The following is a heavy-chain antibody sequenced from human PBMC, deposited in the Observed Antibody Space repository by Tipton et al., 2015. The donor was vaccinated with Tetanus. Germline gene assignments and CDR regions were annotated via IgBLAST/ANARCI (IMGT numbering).Heavy chain of an antibody. D-gene: IGHD1-20*01. CDR3: AKEGPYNWNPDYYYYYGMDV. CDR2: IYYSGST. J-gene: IGHJ6*02. CDR1: GGSISSGGYY. Sequence: TLSLTCTVSGGSISSGGYYWSWIRQHPGKGLEWIGYIYYSGSTYYNPSLKSRVTISVDTSKNQFSLKLSSVTAADTAVYYCAKEGPYNWNPDYYYYYGMDVWGQGTTVTVSS. V-gene: IGHV4-31*03.